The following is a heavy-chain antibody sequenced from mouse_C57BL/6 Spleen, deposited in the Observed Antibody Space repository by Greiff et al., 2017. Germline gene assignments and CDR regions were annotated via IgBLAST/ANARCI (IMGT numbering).Heavy chain of an antibody. J-gene: IGHJ4*01. CDR2: MYPGSGST. V-gene: IGHV1-55*01. Sequence: QVQLQQPGAELVKPGASVKMSCKASGYTFTSYWLTWVKQRPGQGLEWIGDMYPGSGSTNYNEKFKSKATLTVDTSSSTAYMQLSSLTSEDSAVYYCARYDYDVRFYAMDYWGQGTSVTVSS. CDR1: GYTFTSYW. D-gene: IGHD2-4*01. CDR3: ARYDYDVRFYAMDY.